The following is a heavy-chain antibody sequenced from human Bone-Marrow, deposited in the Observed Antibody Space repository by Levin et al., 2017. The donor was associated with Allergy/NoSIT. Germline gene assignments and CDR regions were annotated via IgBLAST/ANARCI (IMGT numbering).Heavy chain of an antibody. CDR3: AREPYYPPDYYPGWFDP. CDR2: IYYSGST. V-gene: IGHV4-59*01. CDR1: GGSISSYY. Sequence: SCTVSGGSISSYYWSWIRQPPGKGLEWIGYIYYSGSTNYNPSLKSRVTISVDTSKNQFSLKLSSVTAADTAVYYCAREPYYPPDYYPGWFDPWGQGTLVTVSS. D-gene: IGHD1-26*01. J-gene: IGHJ5*02.